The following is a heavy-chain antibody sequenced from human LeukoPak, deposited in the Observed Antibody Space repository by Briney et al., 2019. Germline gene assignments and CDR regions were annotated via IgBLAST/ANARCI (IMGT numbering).Heavy chain of an antibody. CDR3: ARGDRYYDILTGYYPGGWFDP. D-gene: IGHD3-9*01. Sequence: ASVKVSCKASGGTFTSYDINWVRQATGQGLEWMGWMNPNSGNTGYAQKFQGRVTITRNTSISTAYMELSSLRSEDTAVYYCARGDRYYDILTGYYPGGWFDPWGQGTLVTVSS. J-gene: IGHJ5*02. CDR2: MNPNSGNT. CDR1: GGTFTSYD. V-gene: IGHV1-8*03.